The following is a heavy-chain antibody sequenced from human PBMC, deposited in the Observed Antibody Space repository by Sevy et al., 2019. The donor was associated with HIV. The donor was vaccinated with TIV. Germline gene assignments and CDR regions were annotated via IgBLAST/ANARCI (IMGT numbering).Heavy chain of an antibody. CDR2: FDPEDDEK. V-gene: IGHV1-24*01. D-gene: IGHD3-22*01. Sequence: ASVKVSCKVSGYTLTELSVHWVRQAPGKGLEWMATFDPEDDEKIYAQKFQGRVTMTEDTSTETAYMELSSLRSEDTAVYYCATNKDYYDSSGYPFDYWGQGTLVTVSS. CDR3: ATNKDYYDSSGYPFDY. J-gene: IGHJ4*02. CDR1: GYTLTELS.